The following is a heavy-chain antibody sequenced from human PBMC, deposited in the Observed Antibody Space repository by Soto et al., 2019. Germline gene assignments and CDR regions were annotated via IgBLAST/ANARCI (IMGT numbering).Heavy chain of an antibody. CDR1: GGSISSYY. CDR2: IYYSGST. V-gene: IGHV4-59*01. J-gene: IGHJ4*02. D-gene: IGHD3-3*01. CDR3: ARLTIFGVVIMGSYFDY. Sequence: SETLSLTCTVSGGSISSYYLSWIRQPPGKGLEWIGYIYYSGSTNYNPSLKSRVTISVDTSKNQFSLKLSSVTAADTAVYYCARLTIFGVVIMGSYFDYWGQGTLVTVSS.